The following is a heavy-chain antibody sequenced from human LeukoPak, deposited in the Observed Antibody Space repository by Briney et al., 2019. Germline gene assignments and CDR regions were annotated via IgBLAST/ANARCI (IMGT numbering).Heavy chain of an antibody. Sequence: PSETLSLTCTVSGGSISSSSYYWGWIRQPPGKGLEWIGSIYYSGSTYYNPSLKSRVTISVDTSKNQFSLKLSSVTAADTAVYYCASPGYCSGGGCLDGMDVWGQGTTVTVSS. D-gene: IGHD2-15*01. CDR3: ASPGYCSGGGCLDGMDV. J-gene: IGHJ6*02. CDR2: IYYSGST. V-gene: IGHV4-39*01. CDR1: GGSISSSSYY.